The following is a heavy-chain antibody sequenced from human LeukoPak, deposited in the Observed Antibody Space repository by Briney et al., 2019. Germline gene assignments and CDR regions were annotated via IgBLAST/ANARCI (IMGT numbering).Heavy chain of an antibody. D-gene: IGHD3-16*01. CDR2: IKSKTDGGTT. CDR1: GFTFSSYA. CDR3: TRVGGMRMYSEGFDY. J-gene: IGHJ4*02. Sequence: GGSLRLSCAASGFTFSSYAMSWVRQAPGKGLEWVGRIKSKTDGGTTDYAAPVKGRFTISRDDSKNTLYLQMNSLKTEDTAVYYCTRVGGMRMYSEGFDYWGQGTLVIVSS. V-gene: IGHV3-15*01.